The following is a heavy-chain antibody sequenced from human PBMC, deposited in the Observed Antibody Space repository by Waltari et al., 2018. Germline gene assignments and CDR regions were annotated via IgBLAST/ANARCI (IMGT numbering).Heavy chain of an antibody. CDR2: INSYGSDT. Sequence: EEQLSESGGGLVQPGGSLRLTWAASGFTFKDFDMTWVRQAPGKVLEWVSNINSYGSDTQYAASVRGRFTMSRDNSRGTVSLEMNGLRAADTAVYYCVKVMGDLGTKYGLDVWGRGTTVTVSS. CDR1: GFTFKDFD. V-gene: IGHV3-23*05. D-gene: IGHD1-1*01. CDR3: VKVMGDLGTKYGLDV. J-gene: IGHJ6*01.